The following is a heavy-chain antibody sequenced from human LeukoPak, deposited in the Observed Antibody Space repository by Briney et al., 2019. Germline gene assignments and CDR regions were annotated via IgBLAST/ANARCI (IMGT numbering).Heavy chain of an antibody. CDR3: ARGQSEAHFGLAVAGMGFDY. V-gene: IGHV3-7*01. J-gene: IGHJ4*02. Sequence: GGSLRLSCAASGFTFSSYWMSWVRQAPGKGLEWVANIKQDGSEKYYVDSVKGRFTISRDNAKNSLYLQMNSLRAEDTAVYYCARGQSEAHFGLAVAGMGFDYWGQGTLVTVSS. D-gene: IGHD6-19*01. CDR1: GFTFSSYW. CDR2: IKQDGSEK.